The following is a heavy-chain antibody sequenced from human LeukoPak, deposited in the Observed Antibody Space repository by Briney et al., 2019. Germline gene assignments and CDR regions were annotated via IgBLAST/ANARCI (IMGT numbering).Heavy chain of an antibody. V-gene: IGHV1-2*02. CDR1: GNTFTDDY. Sequence: ASVKVSCKASGNTFTDDYIHWVRQAPGQGLEWMGSINPTGDGTHYVQKFQGRITMTRDTSITTAYMELSSLRSDDTAVYYCARYPSEDIVAYFDYWGQGTLVTVSS. J-gene: IGHJ4*02. CDR2: INPTGDGT. D-gene: IGHD5-12*01. CDR3: ARYPSEDIVAYFDY.